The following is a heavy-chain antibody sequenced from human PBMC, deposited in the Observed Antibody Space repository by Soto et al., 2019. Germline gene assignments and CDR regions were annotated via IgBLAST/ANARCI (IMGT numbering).Heavy chain of an antibody. CDR1: ADTFSSYG. D-gene: IGHD5-18*01. CDR3: ASDRGNTYGSLDY. V-gene: IGHV3-33*01. CDR2: VWYDGSNK. J-gene: IGHJ4*02. Sequence: GGSLRLSCAASADTFSSYGMHWVRQAPGKGLEWVALVWYDGSNKYYADSVKGRFTISRDNSKNTLYLQMNSLRAEDTAVYYCASDRGNTYGSLDYWGQGTQVTVSS.